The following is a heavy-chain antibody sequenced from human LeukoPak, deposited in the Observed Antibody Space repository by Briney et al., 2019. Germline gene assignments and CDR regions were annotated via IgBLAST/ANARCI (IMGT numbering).Heavy chain of an antibody. Sequence: ASVKVSSTASGGTFSTCASSWVRHAPGQGLEWMGGIIPIFGTANYAQKFQGRVTITTDESTSTAYMELSSLRSEDTAVYYCARDFGCSSTSCNGRFDYWGQGTLVTVSS. CDR2: IIPIFGTA. CDR1: GGTFSTCA. D-gene: IGHD2-2*01. CDR3: ARDFGCSSTSCNGRFDY. J-gene: IGHJ4*02. V-gene: IGHV1-69*05.